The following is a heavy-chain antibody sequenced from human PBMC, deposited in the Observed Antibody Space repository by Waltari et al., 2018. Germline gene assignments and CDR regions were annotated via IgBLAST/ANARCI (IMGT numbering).Heavy chain of an antibody. CDR1: GGTSSSYA. J-gene: IGHJ4*02. D-gene: IGHD6-13*01. V-gene: IGHV1-69*01. Sequence: QVQLVQSGAEVKKPGSSVKVSCKASGGTSSSYAISWVRQAPGQGLEGMGGIIPIFGTANYAQKFQGRVTITADESTSTAYMELSSLRSEDTAVYYCARATGSSSWQGGYWLDYWGQGTLVTVSS. CDR2: IIPIFGTA. CDR3: ARATGSSSWQGGYWLDY.